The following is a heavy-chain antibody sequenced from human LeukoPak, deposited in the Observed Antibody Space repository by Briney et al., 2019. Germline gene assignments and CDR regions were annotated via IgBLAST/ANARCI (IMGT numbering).Heavy chain of an antibody. CDR2: ISSSGSTI. J-gene: IGHJ4*02. CDR1: GFTFSDYY. Sequence: PGGSLRLSCAASGFTFSDYYMSLIRQAPVTVLEWVSYISSSGSTIYYADSVKGRFTISRDNAKNSLYLQMNSLRAEDTAVYYCASARYGSGTFGYWGQGTLVTVSS. CDR3: ASARYGSGTFGY. D-gene: IGHD3-10*01. V-gene: IGHV3-11*01.